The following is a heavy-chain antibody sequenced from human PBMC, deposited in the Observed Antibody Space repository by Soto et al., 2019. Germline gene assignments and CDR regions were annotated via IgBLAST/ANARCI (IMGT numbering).Heavy chain of an antibody. Sequence: PSETLSLTCTVSGGSISSSSYYWGWIRQPPGKGLEWIGSIYYSGSTYYNPSLKSRVTISVGTSKNQFSLKLSSVTAADTAVYYCARQEWELPYYYYGMDVWGQGTTVTVSS. J-gene: IGHJ6*02. V-gene: IGHV4-39*01. D-gene: IGHD1-26*01. CDR3: ARQEWELPYYYYGMDV. CDR2: IYYSGST. CDR1: GGSISSSSYY.